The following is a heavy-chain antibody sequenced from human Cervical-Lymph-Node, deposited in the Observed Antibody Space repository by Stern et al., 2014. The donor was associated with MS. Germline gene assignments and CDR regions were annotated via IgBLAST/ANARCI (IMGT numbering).Heavy chain of an antibody. CDR2: MSYDGSSQ. CDR3: ATNRVMVPGKDFFYGLDV. Sequence: VQLVESGGGVVQPGRSLRLSCAASGFTFSSYGMLWFRQAPGKGLEWVALMSYDGSSQYSADSVQGRFTVSRDNSKNTLYLQMSSLRAEDTAVYYCATNRVMVPGKDFFYGLDVWGQGTTVTVSS. V-gene: IGHV3-30*03. J-gene: IGHJ6*02. D-gene: IGHD3-10*01. CDR1: GFTFSSYG.